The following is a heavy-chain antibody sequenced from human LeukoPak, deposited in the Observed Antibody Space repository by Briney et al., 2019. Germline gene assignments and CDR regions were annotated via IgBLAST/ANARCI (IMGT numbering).Heavy chain of an antibody. CDR3: ARDRQYFTIDAFDI. V-gene: IGHV3-7*01. Sequence: GGSLRLSCAASGFTFSSYWMSWVCQAPGKGLEWVANIKQDGSEKYYVDSVKGRFTISRDNAKNSLYLQMNSLRAEDTAVYYCARDRQYFTIDAFDIWGQGTMVTVSS. J-gene: IGHJ3*02. CDR2: IKQDGSEK. D-gene: IGHD2-8*01. CDR1: GFTFSSYW.